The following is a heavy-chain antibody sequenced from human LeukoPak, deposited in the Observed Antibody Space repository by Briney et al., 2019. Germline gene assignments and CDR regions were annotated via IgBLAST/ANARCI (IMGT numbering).Heavy chain of an antibody. D-gene: IGHD6-25*01. CDR3: ARPPSYSSGSDY. CDR2: IYTSGST. Sequence: SETLSLTCTVSGGSISSGSYYWSWIRQPAGKGLEWIGRIYTSGSTNYNPSLKSRVTISVDTSKNQFSLKLSSVTAADTAVYYCARPPSYSSGSDYWGQGTLVTVSS. J-gene: IGHJ4*02. V-gene: IGHV4-61*02. CDR1: GGSISSGSYY.